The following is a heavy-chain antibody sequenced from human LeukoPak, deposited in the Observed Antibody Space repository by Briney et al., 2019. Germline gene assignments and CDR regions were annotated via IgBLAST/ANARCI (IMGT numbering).Heavy chain of an antibody. CDR1: GYTFTSYD. CDR2: MNPNSGNT. J-gene: IGHJ4*02. V-gene: IGHV1-8*01. CDR3: ARFGVVRGYSYGKGLFDY. Sequence: GASVKVSCKASGYTFTSYDINWVRQATGQGLEWMGWMNPNSGNTGYAQKFQGRVTMTRNTSISTAYMELSSLRSEDTAVYYCARFGVVRGYSYGKGLFDYWGQGTLVTVSS. D-gene: IGHD5-18*01.